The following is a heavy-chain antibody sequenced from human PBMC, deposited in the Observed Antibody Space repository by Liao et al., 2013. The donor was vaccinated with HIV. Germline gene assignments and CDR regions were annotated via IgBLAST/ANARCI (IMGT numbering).Heavy chain of an antibody. Sequence: QVQLQESGPGLVKPSETLSLTCTVSGGSINSYYWSWIRQPPGKGLEWIGYIYYSGSTNYNPSLKSRVTISVDTSKNQFSLKLTSVTAADTAVYYCARARSLYDFWSGTDYYYYMDVWGKGTTVTVSS. CDR2: IYYSGST. V-gene: IGHV4-59*01. CDR1: GGSINSYY. D-gene: IGHD3-3*01. CDR3: ARARSLYDFWSGTDYYYYMDV. J-gene: IGHJ6*03.